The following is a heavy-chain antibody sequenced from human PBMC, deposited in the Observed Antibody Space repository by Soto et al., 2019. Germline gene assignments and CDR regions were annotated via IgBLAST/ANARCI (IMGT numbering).Heavy chain of an antibody. CDR2: IIPIFGTA. V-gene: IGHV1-69*01. CDR1: GGTFSSYA. D-gene: IGHD2-2*01. J-gene: IGHJ4*02. Sequence: QVQLVQSGAEVKKPGSSVKVSCKASGGTFSSYAISWVRQAPGQGLEWMGGIIPIFGTANYAQKFQGRVTINADESTSTAYMELSSLRSEDTAVYYCARGDIVVVPAAMGPAAGTRYYFDYWGQGTLVTVSS. CDR3: ARGDIVVVPAAMGPAAGTRYYFDY.